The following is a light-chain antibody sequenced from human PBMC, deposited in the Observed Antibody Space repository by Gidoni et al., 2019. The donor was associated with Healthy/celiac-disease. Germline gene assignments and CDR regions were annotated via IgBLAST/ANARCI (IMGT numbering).Light chain of an antibody. CDR1: KLGDKY. J-gene: IGLJ2*01. V-gene: IGLV3-1*01. CDR3: QAWDSSTAEV. Sequence: SYELTQPPSVSVSPGQTASITCSGDKLGDKYACWYQQKPGQSPVLVIYQDSKRPSGIPERFSGSNSGNTATLTISWTPAMDEADFYCQAWDSSTAEVFGGGTKLXVX. CDR2: QDS.